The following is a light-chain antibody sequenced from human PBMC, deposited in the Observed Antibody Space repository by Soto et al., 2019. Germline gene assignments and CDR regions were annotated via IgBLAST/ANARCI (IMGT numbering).Light chain of an antibody. CDR3: MQSAQLPRT. Sequence: DVALTQTPLSQSVTPGQPASISCKSSQSLLQTDGKTYLYWFLQRPGQPPQILIYEASKRFFGVPARFSGSGSGTDFTLKIRRVEAEDVGVYYCMQSAQLPRTFGPGTKLEIK. CDR2: EAS. J-gene: IGKJ2*01. CDR1: QSLLQTDGKTY. V-gene: IGKV2D-29*01.